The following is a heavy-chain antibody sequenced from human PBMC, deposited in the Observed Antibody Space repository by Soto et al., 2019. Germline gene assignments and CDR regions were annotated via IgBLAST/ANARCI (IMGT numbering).Heavy chain of an antibody. J-gene: IGHJ5*02. V-gene: IGHV4-59*08. CDR3: ARAGDIVVVPAATGGWFDP. Sequence: SETLSLTCTVSGGSISSYYWSWIRQPPGKGLEWIGYIYYSGSTNYNPSLKSRVTISVDTSKNQFSLKLSSVTAADTAVYYCARAGDIVVVPAATGGWFDPWGQGTLVTVSS. CDR1: GGSISSYY. CDR2: IYYSGST. D-gene: IGHD2-2*01.